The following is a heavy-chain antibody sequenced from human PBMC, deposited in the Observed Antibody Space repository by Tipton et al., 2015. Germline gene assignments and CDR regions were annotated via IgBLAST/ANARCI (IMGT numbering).Heavy chain of an antibody. CDR3: ARDMVPYCSSSSCYDDAFDL. J-gene: IGHJ3*01. V-gene: IGHV3-33*01. Sequence: SLRLSCAASGFTFSSYGMHWVRQAPVKGLEWVALIRYDGTNKYYTDSVKGRFTISRDNSNNTLYLQMNSMRAEDTAVYYCARDMVPYCSSSSCYDDAFDLWGHGTMVTVSS. CDR2: IRYDGTNK. D-gene: IGHD2-2*01. CDR1: GFTFSSYG.